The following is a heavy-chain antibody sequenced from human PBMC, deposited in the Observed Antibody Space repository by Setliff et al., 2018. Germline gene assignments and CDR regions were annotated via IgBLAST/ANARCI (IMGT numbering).Heavy chain of an antibody. D-gene: IGHD3-3*01. CDR3: ARRETYYNFWSGYYAY. CDR2: IFQSGNT. V-gene: IGHV4-38-2*01. CDR1: GSSIISDYY. J-gene: IGHJ4*02. Sequence: SETLSLTCAVSGSSIISDYYWVWIRQPPGRGLEWIGSIFQSGNTYYNPSLKSRVTTSVDTSKNQFSLKLSSVTAADTAVYYCARRETYYNFWSGYYAYWGQGTLVTVSS.